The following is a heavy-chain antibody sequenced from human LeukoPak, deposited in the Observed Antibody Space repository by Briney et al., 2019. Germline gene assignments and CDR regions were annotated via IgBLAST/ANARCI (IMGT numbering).Heavy chain of an antibody. Sequence: GGSLRLSCAASGFTFSSYAMSWVRQAPGKGLEWASAISGSGGSTYYADSVKGRFTISRDNSKNTLYLQMNSLRAEDTAVYYCAKDLPLSSGYYYFDYWAREPWSPSPQ. V-gene: IGHV3-23*01. CDR2: ISGSGGST. J-gene: IGHJ4*02. D-gene: IGHD3-22*01. CDR1: GFTFSSYA. CDR3: AKDLPLSSGYYYFDY.